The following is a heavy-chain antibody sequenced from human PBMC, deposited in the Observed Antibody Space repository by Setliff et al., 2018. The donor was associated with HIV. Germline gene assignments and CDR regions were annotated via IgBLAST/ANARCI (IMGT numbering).Heavy chain of an antibody. D-gene: IGHD3-22*01. J-gene: IGHJ3*01. Sequence: SVKVSCKASGGTFINSAFTWVRQAPGQGLEWMGSIIPIFNTGNYAQKFQNRVTITADESTSTAYMELSSLRSEDTAVSFCATGRHYYDSSDYPASPFEVWGQGTMVTVAS. CDR1: GGTFINSA. CDR3: ATGRHYYDSSDYPASPFEV. CDR2: IIPIFNTG. V-gene: IGHV1-69*13.